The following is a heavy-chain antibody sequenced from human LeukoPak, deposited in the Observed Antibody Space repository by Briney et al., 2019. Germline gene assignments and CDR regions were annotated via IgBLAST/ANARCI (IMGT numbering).Heavy chain of an antibody. CDR3: ARAVGSGSFQTYYYYMDV. D-gene: IGHD3-10*01. Sequence: NSSETLSLTCAVYGGSFSGYYWSWIRQPPGKGLEWIGEINHSGSTNYNPSLKSRVTMSVDTSKNQFSLKLSSVTAADTAVYYCARAVGSGSFQTYYYYMDVWGKGTTVTISS. CDR2: INHSGST. J-gene: IGHJ6*03. CDR1: GGSFSGYY. V-gene: IGHV4-34*01.